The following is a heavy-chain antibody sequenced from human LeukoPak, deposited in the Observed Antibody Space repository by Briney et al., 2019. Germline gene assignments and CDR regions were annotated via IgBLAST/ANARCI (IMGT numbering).Heavy chain of an antibody. CDR1: GXTXXXXD. Sequence: GGSLRLSCAASGXTXXXXDXXXXXXAXDXGLEWVAVVWYDDSNKYYVDYVKGRFTISRDNSKNTLYLQMNSLRVEDTALYYCAREDSSGAFDIWGQGTMVTVSS. CDR2: VWYDDSNK. J-gene: IGHJ3*02. D-gene: IGHD3-22*01. CDR3: AREDSSGAFDI. V-gene: IGHV3-33*01.